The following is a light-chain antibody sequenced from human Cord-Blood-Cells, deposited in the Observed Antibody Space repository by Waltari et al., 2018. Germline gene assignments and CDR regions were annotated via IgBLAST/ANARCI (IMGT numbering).Light chain of an antibody. CDR3: SSYTSSSTRV. Sequence: QSALTQPASVSGSPGQSLTLSCTGTSSDVGGYTYVPWYQQHPGKAPNLIIYDVSNRPSGVSNRFSGSKSGNTASLTISGLQAEDEADYYCSSYTSSSTRVFGGGTKLTVL. CDR1: SSDVGGYTY. V-gene: IGLV2-14*01. CDR2: DVS. J-gene: IGLJ3*02.